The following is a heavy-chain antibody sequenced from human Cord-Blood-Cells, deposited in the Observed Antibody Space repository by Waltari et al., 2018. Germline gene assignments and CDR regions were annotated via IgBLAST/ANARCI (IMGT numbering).Heavy chain of an antibody. CDR1: GYSISCGYY. J-gene: IGHJ2*01. D-gene: IGHD6-6*01. V-gene: IGHV4-38-2*01. CDR3: ARVKQLVAIRNWYFDL. Sequence: QVQLQESGPGLVKPSETLSLTCAVSGYSISCGYYWGWIRQPPGKGLEWIGSIYHSGSTYYNPSLKSRVSISVDTSKNQFSLKLSSVTAADTAVYYWARVKQLVAIRNWYFDLWGRGTLVTVSS. CDR2: IYHSGST.